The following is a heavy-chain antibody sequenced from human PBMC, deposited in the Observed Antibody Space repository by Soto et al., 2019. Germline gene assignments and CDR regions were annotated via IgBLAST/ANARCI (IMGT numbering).Heavy chain of an antibody. CDR1: GFIFRTYG. CDR2: VSDHGRTQ. V-gene: IGHV3-30*18. CDR3: AKERYKDEGNYFEY. J-gene: IGHJ4*02. D-gene: IGHD3-10*01. Sequence: QVQLVESGGGVVRPGGSLRLSCAASGFIFRTYGMHWVRQAPGKGLEWLAVVSDHGRTQYYSDSVRGRFTISRDNSLDTAFLQLNSLRVEDTAVYYCAKERYKDEGNYFEYWGQGTLVTVSS.